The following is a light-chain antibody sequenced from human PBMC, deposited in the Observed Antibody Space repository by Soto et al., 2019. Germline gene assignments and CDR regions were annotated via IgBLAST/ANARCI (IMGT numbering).Light chain of an antibody. J-gene: IGKJ1*01. CDR1: QTINNW. CDR3: QHYNSYPWT. V-gene: IGKV1-5*01. CDR2: YAS. Sequence: DIQMTQSPSTLSASIGDRVTITCRASQTINNWLAWYQQKPGKAPNLLIYYASNLETGVPSRFSGSAFGTEFTLTISSLQPADFATYYCQHYNSYPWTFGQGTKVEIK.